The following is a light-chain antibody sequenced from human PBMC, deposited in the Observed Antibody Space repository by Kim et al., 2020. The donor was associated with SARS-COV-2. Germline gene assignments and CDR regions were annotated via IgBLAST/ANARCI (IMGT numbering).Light chain of an antibody. CDR3: QAWDSSRGG. CDR2: QDN. V-gene: IGLV3-1*01. Sequence: VSPGKTASITCSGDKLGDKYVCWYQQKPGQSPVLVMYQDNKRPSGIPEQFSASNSGNTATLTISGTQAMDEADYYCQAWDSSRGGFGGGTQLTVL. CDR1: KLGDKY. J-gene: IGLJ3*02.